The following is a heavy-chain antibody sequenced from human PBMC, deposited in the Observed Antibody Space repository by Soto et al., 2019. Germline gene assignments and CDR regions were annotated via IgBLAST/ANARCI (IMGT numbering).Heavy chain of an antibody. CDR1: GFTFSSYS. CDR2: ISSSSSTI. J-gene: IGHJ6*02. V-gene: IGHV3-48*02. D-gene: IGHD6-6*01. Sequence: EVQLVESGGGLVQPGGSLRLSCAASGFTFSSYSMNWVRQAPGKGLEWVSYISSSSSTIYYADSVKGRFTISRDNAKNSLYLQMNSLRDEDTAVYYCAMSIANFYYYYYGMDVWGQGTTVTVSS. CDR3: AMSIANFYYYYYGMDV.